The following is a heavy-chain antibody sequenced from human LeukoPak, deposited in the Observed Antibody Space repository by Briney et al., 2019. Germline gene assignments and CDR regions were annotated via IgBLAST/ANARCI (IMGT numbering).Heavy chain of an antibody. D-gene: IGHD3-22*01. Sequence: ASVKVSCKASNYTFTNYGLSWVRQAPGQGLEWMGWISAYNGDTQYAQKFQGRVTMTTDTSTSTAYMELRSLRSEDTAVYYCARGSITMIVGDLDYWGQGTLVTVSS. CDR2: ISAYNGDT. CDR3: ARGSITMIVGDLDY. CDR1: NYTFTNYG. V-gene: IGHV1-18*01. J-gene: IGHJ4*02.